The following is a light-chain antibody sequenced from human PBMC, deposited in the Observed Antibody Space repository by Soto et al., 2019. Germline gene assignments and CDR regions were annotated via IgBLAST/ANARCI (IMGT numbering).Light chain of an antibody. V-gene: IGKV1-8*01. CDR1: QGISSY. CDR2: AAS. CDR3: QQYYSYPFT. Sequence: AIRMTQSPSSFSASTGDRVTITCRASQGISSYLAWYQQKPGKAPKLLIYAASTLQSGVPSRFSGSGSGTAFTLTISCLQSEDFATYYFQQYYSYPFTFGPGTKVDIK. J-gene: IGKJ3*01.